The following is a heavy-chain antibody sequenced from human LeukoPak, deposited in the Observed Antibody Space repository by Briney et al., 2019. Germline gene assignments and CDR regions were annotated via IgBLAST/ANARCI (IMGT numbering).Heavy chain of an antibody. CDR3: AKGWFVQYVPPVV. Sequence: QPGGSLRLSCAASGFTFSSYAMSWVRQAPGKGLEWVSAISGSGGSTYYADSVKGRFTTSRDNSKNTLYLQMNSLRAEDTAVYYCAKGWFVQYVPPVVWGQGTMVTVSS. CDR1: GFTFSSYA. D-gene: IGHD3-10*01. J-gene: IGHJ3*01. CDR2: ISGSGGST. V-gene: IGHV3-23*01.